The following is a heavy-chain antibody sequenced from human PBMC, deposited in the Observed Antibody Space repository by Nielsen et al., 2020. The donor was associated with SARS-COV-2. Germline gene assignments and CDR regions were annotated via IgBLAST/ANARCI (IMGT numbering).Heavy chain of an antibody. CDR3: AKLSIPNYYGSGSYYTEGDY. CDR1: GFTFDDYA. D-gene: IGHD3-10*01. V-gene: IGHV3-9*01. Sequence: GGSLRLSCAASGFTFDDYAMHWVRQAPGKGLEWVSGISWNSGSIGYADSVKGRFTISRDNAKNSLYLQMNSLRAEDTALYYCAKLSIPNYYGSGSYYTEGDYWGQGTLVTVSS. J-gene: IGHJ4*02. CDR2: ISWNSGSI.